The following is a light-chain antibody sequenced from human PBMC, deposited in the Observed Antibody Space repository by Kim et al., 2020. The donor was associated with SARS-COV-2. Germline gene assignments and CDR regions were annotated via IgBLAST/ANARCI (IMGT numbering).Light chain of an antibody. Sequence: GQSSTSSGTGTSSDVGIYNYVSWYQQHPGKAPKLIIYDVTNRPAGVSDRFSGSKSGNTASLTISGLQIDDEADYYCVSYTSSITLVFGGGTQLTVL. CDR3: VSYTSSITLV. J-gene: IGLJ2*01. V-gene: IGLV2-14*03. CDR1: SSDVGIYNY. CDR2: DVT.